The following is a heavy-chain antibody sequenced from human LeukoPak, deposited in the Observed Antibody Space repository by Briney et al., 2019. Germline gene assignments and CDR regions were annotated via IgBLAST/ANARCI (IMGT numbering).Heavy chain of an antibody. Sequence: SETLSLTCAVYGGSFGDYYWGWIRQPPGKGLEWIGEINHSGSANYNPSLKSRVTISVDTSKNQFSLKRTSVTAADTAVYYCARKSPVNGVDYWGQGTLVTVSS. V-gene: IGHV4-34*01. CDR2: INHSGSA. CDR3: ARKSPVNGVDY. CDR1: GGSFGDYY. J-gene: IGHJ4*02. D-gene: IGHD2-8*01.